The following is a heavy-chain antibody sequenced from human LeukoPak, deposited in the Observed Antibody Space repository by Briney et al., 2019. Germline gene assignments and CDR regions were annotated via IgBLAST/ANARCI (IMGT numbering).Heavy chain of an antibody. D-gene: IGHD2-15*01. V-gene: IGHV4-34*01. CDR2: INHSGST. CDR1: GGSFNYYY. Sequence: SETLYLTCAVSGGSFNYYYWNRIRQPPGRGLEWIGEINHSGSTNYNPSLKSRVTMSVDTSKNQISLKMSSVTAADTAVYFCARARCSGDSCYTGYYWGQGTLVIVSS. CDR3: ARARCSGDSCYTGYY. J-gene: IGHJ4*02.